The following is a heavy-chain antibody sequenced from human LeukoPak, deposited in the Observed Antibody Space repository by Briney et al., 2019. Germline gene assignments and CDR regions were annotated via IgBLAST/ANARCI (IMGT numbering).Heavy chain of an antibody. J-gene: IGHJ4*02. CDR2: IYWDDDT. CDR3: AHRHMRSGWPWIFFDY. D-gene: IGHD6-19*01. Sequence: ESGPTLVNPTQTLTLTCTFSGFSLTTSGVGVGWIRQPPGKALEWLALIYWDDDTRYSPSLSNRLTIAKDTSKNQVVLTMTNMDPVDTATYYCAHRHMRSGWPWIFFDYWGRGTLVTVSS. CDR1: GFSLTTSGVG. V-gene: IGHV2-5*02.